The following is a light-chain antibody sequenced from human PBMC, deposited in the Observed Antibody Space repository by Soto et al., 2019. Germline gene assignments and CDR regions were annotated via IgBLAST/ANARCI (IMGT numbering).Light chain of an antibody. CDR3: SSYTISNTLPFV. Sequence: QSVLTQPPSASGTPGQMVTISCSGSSSNIGSNTVNWYQQLPGTAPKLLIYEVTHRPSGVSNRFSGSKSGNTASLTISGLQAEDEADYYCSSYTISNTLPFVFGTGTKVTAL. CDR1: SSNIGSNT. CDR2: EVT. J-gene: IGLJ1*01. V-gene: IGLV1-44*01.